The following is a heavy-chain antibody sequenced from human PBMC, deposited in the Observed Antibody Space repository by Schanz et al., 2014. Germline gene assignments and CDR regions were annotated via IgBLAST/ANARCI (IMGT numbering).Heavy chain of an antibody. J-gene: IGHJ6*02. CDR3: AKDRQTTVNRVGYYYGMDV. CDR1: GFTFSNYW. V-gene: IGHV3-7*03. Sequence: EVQLVESGGGLVQPGESLRVSCAASGFTFSNYWMSWVRQAPGKGLEWVANIRQEGSEKYYVDSVKGRFTVSRDDAKNSLYLQMNSLRAEDTALYYCAKDRQTTVNRVGYYYGMDVWGQGTTVTVSS. CDR2: IRQEGSEK. D-gene: IGHD4-4*01.